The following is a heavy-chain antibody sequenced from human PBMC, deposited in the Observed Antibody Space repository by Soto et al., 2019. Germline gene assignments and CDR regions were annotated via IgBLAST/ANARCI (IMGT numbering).Heavy chain of an antibody. CDR2: IYYSGST. CDR1: GGSISSGDYY. CDR3: ARAYYDFWSGYYRAGYYFDY. D-gene: IGHD3-3*01. V-gene: IGHV4-30-4*01. Sequence: PSETLSLTCTVSGGSISSGDYYWSWIRQPPGKGLEWIGYIYYSGSTYYNPSLKSRVTISVDTSKNQFSLKLSSVTAADTAVYYCARAYYDFWSGYYRAGYYFDYWGQGTLVTVSS. J-gene: IGHJ4*02.